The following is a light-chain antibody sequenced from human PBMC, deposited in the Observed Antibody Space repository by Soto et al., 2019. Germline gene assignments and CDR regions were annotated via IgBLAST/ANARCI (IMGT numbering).Light chain of an antibody. Sequence: EIVLTQSPGTLSLSPGERATLSCRASQSVSSSYLAWYQQKPGQAPRLLIYGASSRATGIPDRFSGSGSGTAFTLTSSRLEPEDFAVYYCQQYGSSPLTFGGGNKVELK. V-gene: IGKV3-20*01. CDR2: GAS. J-gene: IGKJ4*01. CDR1: QSVSSSY. CDR3: QQYGSSPLT.